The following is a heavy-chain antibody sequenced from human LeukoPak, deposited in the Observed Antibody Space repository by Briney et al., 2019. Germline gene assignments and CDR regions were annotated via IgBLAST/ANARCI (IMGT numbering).Heavy chain of an antibody. V-gene: IGHV3-23*01. CDR1: GFTFSNYA. J-gene: IGHJ3*02. D-gene: IGHD1-26*01. Sequence: GGSLRLSCAASGFTFSNYAMSWVRQAPGKGLEWVSVISGSGGSTYYADSVKGRFTISRGNAKNTLYLQMNSLKTEDTAVYYCTTDGGSYYDAFDIWGQGTMVTVSS. CDR2: ISGSGGST. CDR3: TTDGGSYYDAFDI.